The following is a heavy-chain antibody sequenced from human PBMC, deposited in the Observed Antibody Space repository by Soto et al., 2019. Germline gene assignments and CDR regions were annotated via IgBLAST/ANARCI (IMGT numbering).Heavy chain of an antibody. CDR1: GFTFSDYY. CDR2: TSSGAITI. D-gene: IGHD6-6*01. CDR3: AGQYSSSSVEF. Sequence: QVQLVESGGGLVKPGGSLRLSCAASGFTFSDYYMNWIRQAPGKGLEWVSYTSSGAITIYYADSVKGRFTISRDNAKNSLYLQMNSLRAEDTAVYYCAGQYSSSSVEFWGQGTLVTVFS. J-gene: IGHJ4*02. V-gene: IGHV3-11*01.